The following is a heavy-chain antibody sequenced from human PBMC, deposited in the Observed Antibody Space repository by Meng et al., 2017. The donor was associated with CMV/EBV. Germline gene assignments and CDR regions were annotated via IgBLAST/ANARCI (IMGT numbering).Heavy chain of an antibody. CDR2: ISYDGSNK. Sequence: GESLKISCAASGFTFSSYAMHWVRQAPGKGLERVAVISYDGSNKYYADSVKGRFTISRDNSKNTLYLQMNSLRAEDTAVYYCAREYSSGWRRYYYGMDVWGQGTTVTVSS. D-gene: IGHD6-19*01. J-gene: IGHJ6*02. CDR1: GFTFSSYA. CDR3: AREYSSGWRRYYYGMDV. V-gene: IGHV3-30*04.